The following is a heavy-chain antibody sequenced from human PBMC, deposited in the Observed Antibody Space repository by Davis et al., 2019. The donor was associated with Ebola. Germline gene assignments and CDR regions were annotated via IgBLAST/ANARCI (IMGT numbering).Heavy chain of an antibody. Sequence: ASVKVSCKASGYTFTSYDINWVRQATGQGLEWMGWMNPNSGNTGYAQKFQGRVTMTRNTSISTAYMELSSLRSEDTAVYYCAKRGGSGWYYDYWGQGTLVTVSS. V-gene: IGHV1-8*01. CDR3: AKRGGSGWYYDY. J-gene: IGHJ4*02. D-gene: IGHD6-19*01. CDR2: MNPNSGNT. CDR1: GYTFTSYD.